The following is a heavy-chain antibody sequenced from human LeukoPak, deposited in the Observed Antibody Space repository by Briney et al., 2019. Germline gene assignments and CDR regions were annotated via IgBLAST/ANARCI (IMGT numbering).Heavy chain of an antibody. Sequence: ASVKVSCKASGYTFTSYGISWVRQAPGQGLEWMGWISAYNGNTNYAQKLQGRVTMTTDTSTSTAYMELRSLRSDDTAVYYCARDLGYGDYGYYMDVWGKGTTVTISS. CDR3: ARDLGYGDYGYYMDV. V-gene: IGHV1-18*01. J-gene: IGHJ6*03. CDR2: ISAYNGNT. D-gene: IGHD4-17*01. CDR1: GYTFTSYG.